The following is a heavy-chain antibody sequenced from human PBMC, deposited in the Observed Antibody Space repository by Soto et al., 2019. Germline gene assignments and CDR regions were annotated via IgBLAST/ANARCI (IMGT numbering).Heavy chain of an antibody. J-gene: IGHJ4*02. CDR1: GYTFTTYG. CDR3: ASDMGYCGGTSCYNPFFDF. Sequence: ASVKVSCKASGYTFTTYGMHWVRQAPGQRPEWMGWISAGTGNTKYSQKFQDRVTITRDTSASTAYMELGSLRSEDTAVYYCASDMGYCGGTSCYNPFFDFWGQGTLVTVSS. D-gene: IGHD2-2*02. CDR2: ISAGTGNT. V-gene: IGHV1-3*01.